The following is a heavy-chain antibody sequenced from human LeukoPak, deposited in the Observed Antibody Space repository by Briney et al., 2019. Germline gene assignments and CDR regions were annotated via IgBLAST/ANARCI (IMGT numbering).Heavy chain of an antibody. CDR2: IYYSGST. J-gene: IGHJ4*02. V-gene: IGHV4-39*07. CDR3: AREVVRGAERNY. D-gene: IGHD3-10*01. Sequence: SETLSLTCTVSNASISSNTYYWSWIRQPPGKGLEWIGSIYYSGSTYYNPSLKSRVTISVDTSKNQFSLKLSSVTAADTAVYYCAREVVRGAERNYWGQGTLVTVSS. CDR1: NASISSNTYY.